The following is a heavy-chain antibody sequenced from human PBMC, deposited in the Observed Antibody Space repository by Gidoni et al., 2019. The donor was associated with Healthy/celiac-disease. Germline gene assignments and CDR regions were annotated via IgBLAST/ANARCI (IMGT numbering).Heavy chain of an antibody. CDR2: GGST. Sequence: GGSTYYADSVKGRFTISRDNSKNTLYLQMNSLRAEDTAVYYCARVLRSGIVVVPAARGGLDYWGQGTLVTVSS. D-gene: IGHD2-2*01. J-gene: IGHJ4*02. CDR3: ARVLRSGIVVVPAARGGLDY. V-gene: IGHV3-23*01.